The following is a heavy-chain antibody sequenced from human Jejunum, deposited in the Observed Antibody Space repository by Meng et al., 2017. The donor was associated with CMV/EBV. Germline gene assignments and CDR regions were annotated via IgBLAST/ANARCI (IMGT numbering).Heavy chain of an antibody. CDR2: IYYTGST. CDR3: ARGLSTSSSGY. Sequence: QLQLPESGSELVKPSETLSLLCTVSGDSISSSNYYWGWIRQSPGKGLEWIGSIYYTGSTYYNPSLKSRLTISIDTSKNQFSLKLSSVTAADTAIYYCARGLSTSSSGYWGQGTLVTVSS. V-gene: IGHV4-39*07. CDR1: GDSISSSNYY. D-gene: IGHD6-6*01. J-gene: IGHJ4*02.